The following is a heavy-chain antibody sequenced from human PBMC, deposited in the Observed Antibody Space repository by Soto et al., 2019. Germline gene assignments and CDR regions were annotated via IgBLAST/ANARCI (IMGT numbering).Heavy chain of an antibody. V-gene: IGHV3-48*01. Sequence: EVQLVESGGGLAQPGGSLRLSCAASGFTFSSYSMNWVRQAPGKGLEWVSYISSSSSPIYYADSVKGRFTISRDNAKNSLYLQMNSLRAEDTAMYYCARVKCSSCWACGMDVWGQGTTVTVSS. D-gene: IGHD6-19*01. CDR1: GFTFSSYS. CDR3: ARVKCSSCWACGMDV. J-gene: IGHJ6*02. CDR2: ISSSSSPI.